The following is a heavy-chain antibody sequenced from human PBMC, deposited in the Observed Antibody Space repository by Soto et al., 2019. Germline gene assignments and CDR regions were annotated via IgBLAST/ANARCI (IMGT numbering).Heavy chain of an antibody. CDR3: VKDMRRGVNGFEN. Sequence: GPEVKKPGSSVKVSCKASGYTFTNYGFNWVRQAPGQGLEGMGWISAYNGHTKYSQIFQARVIMTTDTSTSTAYMELRSLTSDDTALYYCVKDMRRGVNGFENWGQGTLVTVSS. V-gene: IGHV1-18*01. CDR2: ISAYNGHT. J-gene: IGHJ4*02. D-gene: IGHD2-2*01. CDR1: GYTFTNYG.